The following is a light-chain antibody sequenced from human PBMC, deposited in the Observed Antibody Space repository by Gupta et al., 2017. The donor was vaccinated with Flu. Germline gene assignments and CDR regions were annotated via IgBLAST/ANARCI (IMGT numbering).Light chain of an antibody. CDR1: QDISRW. CDR2: AAS. Sequence: DIQMTQSPPSVSASVGDRVTITRRASQDISRWLAWYQQKPGKAPKLLIYAASTFQSAVPSRFSGSGSGSDFTLTILGRQPEDFANYCCQRGSRFANTFGQGTKLEIK. J-gene: IGKJ2*01. CDR3: QRGSRFANT. V-gene: IGKV1D-12*01.